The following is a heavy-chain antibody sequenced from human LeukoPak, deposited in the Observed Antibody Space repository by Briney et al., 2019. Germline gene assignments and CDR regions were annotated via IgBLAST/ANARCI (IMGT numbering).Heavy chain of an antibody. V-gene: IGHV4-39*07. CDR1: GDSFTSVTDY. D-gene: IGHD6-19*01. CDR2: GDYSGGT. J-gene: IGHJ4*02. Sequence: SETLSLTCTVSGDSFTSVTDYWAWIRQPPGKGLEWIASGDYSGGTYYNPSLESRVAISADMSKNQISLKLTSVTGADTAVYYCAGERGEEYSSGWYKTNYFYNWGQGIRVAVSS. CDR3: AGERGEEYSSGWYKTNYFYN.